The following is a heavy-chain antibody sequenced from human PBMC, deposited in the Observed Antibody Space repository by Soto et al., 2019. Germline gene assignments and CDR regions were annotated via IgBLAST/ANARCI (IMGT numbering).Heavy chain of an antibody. CDR2: IYPGDSQT. CDR3: ARYNAPSLAGNWFDP. J-gene: IGHJ5*02. D-gene: IGHD1-20*01. CDR1: GYTFSDYW. V-gene: IGHV5-51*01. Sequence: GESLKISCKGSGYTFSDYWIGWVRHMPGKGLEWMGIIYPGDSQTIYSPSFQGQVTISADRSISTASLQWSSLKASDTAMYYCARYNAPSLAGNWFDPWGQGTQVTVSS.